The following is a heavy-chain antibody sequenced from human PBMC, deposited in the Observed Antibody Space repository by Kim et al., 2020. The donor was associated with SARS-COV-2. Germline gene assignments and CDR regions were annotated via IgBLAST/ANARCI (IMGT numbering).Heavy chain of an antibody. J-gene: IGHJ6*02. V-gene: IGHV4-34*01. CDR3: ARMYYDFWSGYYSRASGGYYGMDV. CDR2: INHSGST. D-gene: IGHD3-3*01. Sequence: SETLSLTCAVYGGSFSGYYWSWIRQPPGKGLEWIGEINHSGSTNYNPSLKSRVTISVDTSKNQFSLKLSSVTAADTAVYYCARMYYDFWSGYYSRASGGYYGMDVWGQGTTVTVSS. CDR1: GGSFSGYY.